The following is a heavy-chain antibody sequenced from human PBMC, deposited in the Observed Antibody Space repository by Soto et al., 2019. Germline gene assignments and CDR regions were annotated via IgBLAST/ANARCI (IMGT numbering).Heavy chain of an antibody. CDR1: GGTFSSYA. J-gene: IGHJ4*02. CDR3: ARDRHYYDSSGYHLLRPPLFFDY. D-gene: IGHD3-22*01. Sequence: GASVKVSCKASGGTFSSYAISWVRQAPGQGLEWMGGIIPIFGTANYAQKFQGRVTITADESTSTAYMELSSLRSEDTAVYYCARDRHYYDSSGYHLLRPPLFFDYWGQGTLVTVSS. CDR2: IIPIFGTA. V-gene: IGHV1-69*13.